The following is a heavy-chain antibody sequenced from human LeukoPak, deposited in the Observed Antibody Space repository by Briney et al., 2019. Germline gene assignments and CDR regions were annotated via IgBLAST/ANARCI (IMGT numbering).Heavy chain of an antibody. Sequence: ASVKVSCKASGYTFTSYDIIWVRQAAGHGLEWMGWMKPNSGNTGYAQKFQGRVTMTRNTSISTAYMELSSLRSEDTAVYYCARGRPYDGNSGYWGQGTLVTVSS. CDR2: MKPNSGNT. CDR3: ARGRPYDGNSGY. J-gene: IGHJ4*02. D-gene: IGHD4-23*01. CDR1: GYTFTSYD. V-gene: IGHV1-8*01.